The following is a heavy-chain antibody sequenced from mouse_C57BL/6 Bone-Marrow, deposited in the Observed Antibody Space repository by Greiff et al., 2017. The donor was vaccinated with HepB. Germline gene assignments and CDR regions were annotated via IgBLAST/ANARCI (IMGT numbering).Heavy chain of an antibody. V-gene: IGHV5-9-1*02. CDR1: GFTFSSYA. Sequence: EVQGVESGEGLVKPGGSLKLSCAASGFTFSSYAMSWVRQTPEERLEWVAYISSGGDYIYYADTVKGRFTISRDNARNTLYLQMSSLKSEDTAMYYCTRTDYDGSSSWFAYWGQGTLVTVSA. J-gene: IGHJ3*01. CDR2: ISSGGDYI. CDR3: TRTDYDGSSSWFAY. D-gene: IGHD1-1*01.